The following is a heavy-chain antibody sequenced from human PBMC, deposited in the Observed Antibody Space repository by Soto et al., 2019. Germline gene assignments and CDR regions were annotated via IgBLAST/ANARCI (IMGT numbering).Heavy chain of an antibody. V-gene: IGHV3-53*02. Sequence: EVQLVETGGGLIQPGGSLRLSCAASGFTVSSNYMSWVRQAPGKGLEWVSVIYSGGSTYYADSVKGRFTISRDNSKNPLYLQMNSLRAEDTAVYYCARARYSYGYSTFDYWGQGTLVTVSS. J-gene: IGHJ4*02. CDR2: IYSGGST. CDR1: GFTVSSNY. D-gene: IGHD5-18*01. CDR3: ARARYSYGYSTFDY.